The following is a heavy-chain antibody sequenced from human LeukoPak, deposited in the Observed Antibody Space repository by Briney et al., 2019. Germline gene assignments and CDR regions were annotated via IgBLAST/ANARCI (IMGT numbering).Heavy chain of an antibody. CDR2: INPNSGGT. CDR3: APTKLGSGSYYRPDTLDY. Sequence: ASVKVSCKASGCTFTGYYMHWVRQAPGQGLEWMGWINPNSGGTNYAQKFQGRVTMTRDTSISTAYMELSRLRSDDTAVYYCAPTKLGSGSYYRPDTLDYWGQGTLVTVSS. CDR1: GCTFTGYY. V-gene: IGHV1-2*02. J-gene: IGHJ4*02. D-gene: IGHD3-10*01.